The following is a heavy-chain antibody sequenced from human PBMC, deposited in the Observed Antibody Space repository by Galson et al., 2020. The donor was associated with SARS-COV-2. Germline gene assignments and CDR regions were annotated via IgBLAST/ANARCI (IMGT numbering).Heavy chain of an antibody. J-gene: IGHJ4*02. Sequence: GGSLRLSCEASGFTFGGFWMAWVRQAPGKGLEWVANINQRASVQYYVDSVKGRFTISRDNARNSLSLKMNNLRAEDTAVYYCARVYTSGWTIDYWGQGTLVTVSS. CDR3: ARVYTSGWTIDY. CDR1: GFTFGGFW. V-gene: IGHV3-7*04. CDR2: INQRASVQ. D-gene: IGHD6-19*01.